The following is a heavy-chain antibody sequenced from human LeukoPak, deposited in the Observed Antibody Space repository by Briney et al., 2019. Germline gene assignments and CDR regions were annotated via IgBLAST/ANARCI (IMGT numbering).Heavy chain of an antibody. CDR3: ALGGGLRGWFDP. V-gene: IGHV1-24*01. J-gene: IGHJ5*02. CDR1: GYTLTELS. D-gene: IGHD2-15*01. CDR2: FDPEDGET. Sequence: ASVKVSCKVSGYTLTELSMHRVRQAPGKGLEWMGGFDPEDGETIYAQKFQGRVTMTEDTSTDTAYMEVSSLRSEDTAVYYCALGGGLRGWFDPWGQGTLVTVSS.